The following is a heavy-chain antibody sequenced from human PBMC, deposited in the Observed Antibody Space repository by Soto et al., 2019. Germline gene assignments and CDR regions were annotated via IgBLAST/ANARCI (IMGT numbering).Heavy chain of an antibody. V-gene: IGHV4-61*08. CDR2: INYSGST. CDR3: ARHEGYCSSTTCYYYYGMDV. Sequence: SETLSLTCSVSGASIYNGDYSWTWIRQPPGKGLEWIGYINYSGSTNYNPSLKSRVTISADTSKNQFSLKLSSVTAADTAVYYCARHEGYCSSTTCYYYYGMDVWGQGTTVTVSS. CDR1: GASIYNGDYS. J-gene: IGHJ6*02. D-gene: IGHD2-2*01.